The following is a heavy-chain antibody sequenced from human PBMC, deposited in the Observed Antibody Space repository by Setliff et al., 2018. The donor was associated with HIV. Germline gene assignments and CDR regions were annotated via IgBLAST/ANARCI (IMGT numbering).Heavy chain of an antibody. J-gene: IGHJ4*02. D-gene: IGHD4-17*01. CDR1: GFTFNSYW. CDR3: TRAPPTTVVNFFDS. CDR2: ISTDGNST. Sequence: LRLSCTASGFTFNSYWMHWVRQAPGKGLVWVSRISTDGNSTSYADSVKGRFIISRDNAKDTLYLHMHSLRAEDTAMYYCTRAPPTTVVNFFDSWGQGTLVTVSS. V-gene: IGHV3-74*01.